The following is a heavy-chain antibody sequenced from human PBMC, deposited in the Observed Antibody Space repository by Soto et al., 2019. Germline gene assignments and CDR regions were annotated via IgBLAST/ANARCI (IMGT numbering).Heavy chain of an antibody. D-gene: IGHD5-18*01. CDR3: AREGGYYWFDP. CDR1: GGSISSGGYY. Sequence: SETLSLTCTVSGGSISSGGYYWSWIRQPPGKGLEWIGYIYYSGSTYYNPSLKSRVTISVDTSKNQFSLKLSSVTAADPAVYYCAREGGYYWFDPWGQGTQVTVSS. CDR2: IYYSGST. V-gene: IGHV4-30-4*01. J-gene: IGHJ5*02.